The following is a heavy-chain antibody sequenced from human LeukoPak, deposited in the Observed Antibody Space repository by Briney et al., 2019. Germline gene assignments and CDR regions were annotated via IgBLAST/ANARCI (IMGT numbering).Heavy chain of an antibody. CDR3: ASDEELPPYY. V-gene: IGHV3-23*01. Sequence: PGGSLRLSCAASGFTFSSYGMSWVRQAPGKGLEWVSAISGSGGSTYYADSVKGRFTISRDNSKNTLYLQMNSLRAEDTAVYYCASDEELPPYYWGQGTLVTVSS. J-gene: IGHJ4*02. CDR2: ISGSGGST. D-gene: IGHD1-26*01. CDR1: GFTFSSYG.